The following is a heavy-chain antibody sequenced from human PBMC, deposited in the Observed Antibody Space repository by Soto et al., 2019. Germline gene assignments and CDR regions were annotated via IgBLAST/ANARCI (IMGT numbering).Heavy chain of an antibody. Sequence: PGESLKISCKASGYIFIDYLIGWVRQMPGKGLEWMGIVYPRDSDTRYSPSFQGQVTISADRSTGTAFLQWRSLKASDTALYYCARPPLPGYSIHFNSWGQGTLVTVS. J-gene: IGHJ4*02. CDR2: VYPRDSDT. CDR1: GYIFIDYL. CDR3: ARPPLPGYSIHFNS. D-gene: IGHD2-15*01. V-gene: IGHV5-51*01.